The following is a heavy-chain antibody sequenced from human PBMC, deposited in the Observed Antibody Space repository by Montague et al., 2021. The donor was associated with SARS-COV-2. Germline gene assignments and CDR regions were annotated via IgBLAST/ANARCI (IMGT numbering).Heavy chain of an antibody. J-gene: IGHJ5*02. CDR1: GGSISSDYYY. Sequence: TRSLTCTVSGGSISSDYYYLSWIRQHPGKGLEWIGYIYYSGSTYYNPSLKSRVTISVDTSKNQFSLKLNSVTAADTAVYYCAKIREQLVRRWFDPWGQGTLVTVSS. D-gene: IGHD6-13*01. V-gene: IGHV4-31*03. CDR3: AKIREQLVRRWFDP. CDR2: IYYSGST.